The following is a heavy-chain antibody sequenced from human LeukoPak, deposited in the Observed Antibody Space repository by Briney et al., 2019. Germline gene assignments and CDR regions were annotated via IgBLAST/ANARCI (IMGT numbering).Heavy chain of an antibody. CDR3: AKDLGSAVEYFQH. D-gene: IGHD6-19*01. CDR1: GFIFSSSG. CDR2: IRYDGSDK. Sequence: GGSLRLSCATSGFIFSSSGMYWVRQAPGKGLEWVAFIRYDGSDKYYADSVKGRFTISRDNSMKTLFLQMNSLRVEDTAVYYCAKDLGSAVEYFQHWGQGTLVTVSS. J-gene: IGHJ1*01. V-gene: IGHV3-30*02.